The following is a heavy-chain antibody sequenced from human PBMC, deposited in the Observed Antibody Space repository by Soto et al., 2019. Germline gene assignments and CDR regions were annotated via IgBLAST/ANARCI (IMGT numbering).Heavy chain of an antibody. J-gene: IGHJ4*02. D-gene: IGHD2-15*01. V-gene: IGHV4-59*08. Sequence: SETLSLTCTVSGGSISSYYWSWIRQPPGKGLEWIGYIYYSGSTNYNPSLKSRVTISVDTSKNQFSLKLSSVTAADTAVYYCASVRDCSGGSCYAYAFDYWGQGTLVTVSS. CDR3: ASVRDCSGGSCYAYAFDY. CDR1: GGSISSYY. CDR2: IYYSGST.